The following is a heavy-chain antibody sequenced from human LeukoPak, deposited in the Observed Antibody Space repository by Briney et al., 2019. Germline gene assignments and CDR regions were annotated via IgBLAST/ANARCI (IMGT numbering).Heavy chain of an antibody. CDR3: ARGRYSGSL. Sequence: GGSLRLSCVASGFTFDDYAMYWVRQAPGKGLVWVSRINSDGSSTSYADSVKGRFTISRDNAKNTLYLQMNSLRAEDTAVYYCARGRYSGSLGGQGTLVTVSS. J-gene: IGHJ4*02. CDR1: GFTFDDYA. CDR2: INSDGSST. V-gene: IGHV3-74*01. D-gene: IGHD1-26*01.